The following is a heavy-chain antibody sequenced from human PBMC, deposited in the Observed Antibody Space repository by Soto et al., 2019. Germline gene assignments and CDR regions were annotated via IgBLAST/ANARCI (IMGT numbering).Heavy chain of an antibody. V-gene: IGHV4-34*01. D-gene: IGHD3-9*01. CDR1: GGSFSGYY. Sequence: SETLSLTCAVYGGSFSGYYWSWIRQPPGKGLEWIGEINHSGSTNYNPSLKSRVTISVDTSKNQFSLKLSSVTAADAAVYYCAIYYILTGYYSINYWGQGTLVTVYS. J-gene: IGHJ4*02. CDR2: INHSGST. CDR3: AIYYILTGYYSINY.